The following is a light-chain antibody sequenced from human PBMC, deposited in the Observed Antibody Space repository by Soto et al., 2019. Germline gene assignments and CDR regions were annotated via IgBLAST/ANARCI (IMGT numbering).Light chain of an antibody. Sequence: QSALTQPASVSGSPGQSITISCTGTSSDVGGYKYVSWYQQHPGKTPKLIIYEVSNRPSGVSNRCSGSKSGNTASLTISGLQAEDEADYYCTSYTSSATGVFGGGTKLTVL. CDR2: EVS. V-gene: IGLV2-14*01. CDR3: TSYTSSATGV. J-gene: IGLJ2*01. CDR1: SSDVGGYKY.